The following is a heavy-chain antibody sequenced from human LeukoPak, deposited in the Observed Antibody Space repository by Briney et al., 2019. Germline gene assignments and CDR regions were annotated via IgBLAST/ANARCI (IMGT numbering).Heavy chain of an antibody. J-gene: IGHJ4*02. CDR1: GFTVSSNY. CDR3: AIDSSGYPVDY. Sequence: HPGGSLRLSCAASGFTVSSNYMSWVRQAPGKGLEWVSAISGSGGSTYYADSVKGRFTISRDNSKNTLYLQMNSLRAEDTAVYYCAIDSSGYPVDYWGQGTLVTVSS. D-gene: IGHD3-22*01. V-gene: IGHV3-23*01. CDR2: ISGSGGST.